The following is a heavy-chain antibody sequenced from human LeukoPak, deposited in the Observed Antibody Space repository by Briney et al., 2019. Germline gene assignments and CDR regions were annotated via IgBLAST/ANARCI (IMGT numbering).Heavy chain of an antibody. CDR3: ATYRQVLLPFES. Sequence: GGSLRLSCAASGFTFSTLAMIWVRQPPGKGLEWVSSIFPSGGEIHYADSVRGRFTISRDNSKSTLSLQMNSLRAEDTAIYYCATYRQVLLPFESWGQGTLVTVSS. D-gene: IGHD2-8*02. J-gene: IGHJ4*02. V-gene: IGHV3-23*01. CDR2: IFPSGGEI. CDR1: GFTFSTLA.